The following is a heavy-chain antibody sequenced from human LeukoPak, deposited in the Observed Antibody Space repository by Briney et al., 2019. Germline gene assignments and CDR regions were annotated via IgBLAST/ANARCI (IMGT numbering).Heavy chain of an antibody. Sequence: SETLSLTCTVSGESLSGFYWNWIRQPPGKGLEWLGYMYYGGNTDYNPSLKSRVTISIDTSKNQFSQKLSSVTAADTAVYYCARSYDFWSGYFTYWGQGTLVTVSS. CDR1: GESLSGFY. J-gene: IGHJ4*02. V-gene: IGHV4-59*01. CDR2: MYYGGNT. D-gene: IGHD3-3*01. CDR3: ARSYDFWSGYFTY.